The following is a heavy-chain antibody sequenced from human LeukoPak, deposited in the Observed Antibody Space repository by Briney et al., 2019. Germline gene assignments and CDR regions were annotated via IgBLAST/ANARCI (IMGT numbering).Heavy chain of an antibody. CDR2: ISGSGGST. V-gene: IGHV3-23*01. CDR1: GFTFSSYA. D-gene: IGHD3-22*01. J-gene: IGHJ4*02. Sequence: GGSLRLSCAASGFTFSSYAMSWVRQAPGKGLEWVSAISGSGGSTYYADSVKGRFTISRDNSKNTLYLQMNSLRAEDTAVYYCARLGEYYYDSSGYHYFDYWGQGTLVTVSS. CDR3: ARLGEYYYDSSGYHYFDY.